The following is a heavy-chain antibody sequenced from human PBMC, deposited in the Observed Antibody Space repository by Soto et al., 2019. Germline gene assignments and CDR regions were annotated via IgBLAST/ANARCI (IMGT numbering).Heavy chain of an antibody. J-gene: IGHJ4*02. CDR3: ARDHDYDFWSGYYIFDY. CDR2: ISYDGSNK. CDR1: GFTFSSYA. V-gene: IGHV3-30-3*01. D-gene: IGHD3-3*01. Sequence: GGSLRLSCAASGFTFSSYAMHWVRQAPGKGLEWVAVISYDGSNKYYADSVKGRFTISRDNSKNTLYLQMNSLRAEDTAVYYCARDHDYDFWSGYYIFDYWGQGTLVTSPQ.